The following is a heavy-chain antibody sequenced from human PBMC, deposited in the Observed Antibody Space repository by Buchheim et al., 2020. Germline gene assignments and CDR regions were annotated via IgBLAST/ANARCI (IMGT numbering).Heavy chain of an antibody. CDR3: ASYYDSSGYYSEYFQH. D-gene: IGHD3-22*01. Sequence: QVQLVESGGGVVQPGRSLRLSCAASGFTFSSYGMHWVRQAPGKGLEWVAVIWYDGSNKYYADSVKGRFTISRDNSKNTLYLQMNSLRAEDTAVYYCASYYDSSGYYSEYFQHWGQGTL. V-gene: IGHV3-33*01. J-gene: IGHJ1*01. CDR1: GFTFSSYG. CDR2: IWYDGSNK.